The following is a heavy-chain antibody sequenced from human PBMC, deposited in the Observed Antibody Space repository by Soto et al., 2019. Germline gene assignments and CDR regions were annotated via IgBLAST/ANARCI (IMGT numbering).Heavy chain of an antibody. CDR1: GGSFSGYY. V-gene: IGHV4-34*01. J-gene: IGHJ4*02. CDR2: INHSGST. Sequence: SETLSLTCAVYGGSFSGYYWSWIRQPPGKGLEWIGEINHSGSTNYNPSLKSRVTISVDTSKNTLYLQMNSLRAEDTAVYYCANQYDFWSGSRPQFDYWGQGTLVTVSS. D-gene: IGHD3-3*01. CDR3: ANQYDFWSGSRPQFDY.